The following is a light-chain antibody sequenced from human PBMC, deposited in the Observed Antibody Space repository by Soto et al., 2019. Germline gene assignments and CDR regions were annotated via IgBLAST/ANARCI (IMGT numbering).Light chain of an antibody. CDR2: GNS. J-gene: IGLJ2*01. Sequence: QSVLTQPPSVSGAPGQRVTISCTGSSSNIGAGYDVHWYQQLPGTAPKLLIYGNSNRPSGVPDRFSGSKSGTSASLAITGLQAEDEADYYCQSYDSNLIVVFGGGTKLTVL. CDR3: QSYDSNLIVV. V-gene: IGLV1-40*01. CDR1: SSNIGAGYD.